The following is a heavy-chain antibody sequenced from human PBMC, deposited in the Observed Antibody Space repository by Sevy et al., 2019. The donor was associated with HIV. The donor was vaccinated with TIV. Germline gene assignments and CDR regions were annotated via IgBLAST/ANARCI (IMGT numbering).Heavy chain of an antibody. Sequence: SQTPSLTRAVYGGSFSVYYWSWIRQPPGKGLEWIGEINHSGSTNYNPSLKRRVTISVDTSKNQFSLKLRAVTAADTAVYYCARGFYYGSGSYYTPQYIGVRWFDPWGQGTLVTVSS. CDR1: GGSFSVYY. CDR2: INHSGST. D-gene: IGHD3-10*01. J-gene: IGHJ5*02. CDR3: ARGFYYGSGSYYTPQYIGVRWFDP. V-gene: IGHV4-34*01.